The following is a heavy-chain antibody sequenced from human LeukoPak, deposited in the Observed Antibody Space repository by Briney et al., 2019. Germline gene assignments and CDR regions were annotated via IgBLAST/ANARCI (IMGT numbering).Heavy chain of an antibody. J-gene: IGHJ4*02. CDR2: INDDGSAQ. D-gene: IGHD6-19*01. CDR1: GFTFGSSW. CDR3: AKTTTGYSSGRFPGWPVDY. V-gene: IGHV3-7*03. Sequence: PGGSLRLSCVDSGFTFGSSWMTWVRQSPGKGLEWVASINDDGSAQYYVDSVKGRFTISRDNSKNTVYLQMNSLRAEDTAVYYCAKTTTGYSSGRFPGWPVDYWGPGTLVTVSS.